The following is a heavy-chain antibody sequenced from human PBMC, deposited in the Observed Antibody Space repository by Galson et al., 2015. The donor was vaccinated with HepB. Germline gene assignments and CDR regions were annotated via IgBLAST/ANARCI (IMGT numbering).Heavy chain of an antibody. CDR3: ARDLGLIAVVPIRRFDY. CDR1: GYTFTSYG. J-gene: IGHJ4*02. D-gene: IGHD6-19*01. V-gene: IGHV1-18*01. CDR2: ISAYNGNT. Sequence: SVKVSCKASGYTFTSYGISWVRQAPGQGLEWMGWISAYNGNTNYAQKLQGRVTMTTDTSTSTAYMELRSLRSDDTAVYYCARDLGLIAVVPIRRFDYWGQGTLVTVSS.